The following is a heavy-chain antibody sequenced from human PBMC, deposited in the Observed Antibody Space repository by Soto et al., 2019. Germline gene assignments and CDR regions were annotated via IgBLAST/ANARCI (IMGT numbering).Heavy chain of an antibody. V-gene: IGHV3-15*01. CDR2: IKSKTDGGTT. J-gene: IGHJ6*03. Sequence: GGSLRLSCAASGFTFSNAWMSWVRQAPGKGLEWVGRIKSKTDGGTTDYAAHVKGRFTISREDSKNTLYLQMNSLKTEDTAVYYCTTVALLWFGETGPAGSYYYYMDVWGKGTTVTVSS. CDR3: TTVALLWFGETGPAGSYYYYMDV. CDR1: GFTFSNAW. D-gene: IGHD3-10*01.